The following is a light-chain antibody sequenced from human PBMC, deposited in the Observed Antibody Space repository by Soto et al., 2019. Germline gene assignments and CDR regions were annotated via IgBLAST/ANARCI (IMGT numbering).Light chain of an antibody. J-gene: IGKJ5*01. CDR2: GAS. V-gene: IGKV3-20*01. Sequence: EIVLTQSPGTLSLSPGERATLSCRASQSVSNSFLAWYQQKPGQAPRLLIYGASSRATGIPDRFRGSGSGTDFTLTISRLEPEDFAVYYCQQYGSSPITVGQGTRLESK. CDR1: QSVSNSF. CDR3: QQYGSSPIT.